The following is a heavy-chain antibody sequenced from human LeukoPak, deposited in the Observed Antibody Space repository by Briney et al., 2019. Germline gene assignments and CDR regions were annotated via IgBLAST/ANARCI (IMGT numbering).Heavy chain of an antibody. J-gene: IGHJ4*02. CDR1: GFTFSSYA. CDR2: ISGSGGST. V-gene: IGHV3-23*01. CDR3: AKDLERYRPAAAFDY. Sequence: GGSQRLSCAASGFTFSSYAMSWVRQAPGKGLEWVSAISGSGGSTYYADSVKGRFTISRDNSKNTLYLQMNSLRAEDTAVYYCAKDLERYRPAAAFDYWGQGTLVTVSS. D-gene: IGHD2-2*01.